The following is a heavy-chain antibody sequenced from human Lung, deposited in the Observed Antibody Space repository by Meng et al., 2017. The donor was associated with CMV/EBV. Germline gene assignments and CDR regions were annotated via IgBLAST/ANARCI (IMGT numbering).Heavy chain of an antibody. D-gene: IGHD3-22*01. CDR1: GYTFTGYY. CDR3: ARRYSSGYSNWFDP. CDR2: INPNSGGT. J-gene: IGHJ5*02. Sequence: KASGYTFTGYYMHWGRQAAGQGLEWMGWINPNSGGTNYAQKFQGRVTMTRDTSISTAYMELSRLRSDDTAVYYCARRYSSGYSNWFDPWGQGTLVTVSS. V-gene: IGHV1-2*02.